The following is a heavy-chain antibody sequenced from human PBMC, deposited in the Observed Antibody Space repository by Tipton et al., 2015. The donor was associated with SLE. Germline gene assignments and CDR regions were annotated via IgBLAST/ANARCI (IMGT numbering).Heavy chain of an antibody. J-gene: IGHJ6*02. CDR2: IYYSGST. CDR3: ARCIVVVPAAYYDMDV. CDR1: GGSFSGYY. Sequence: TLSLTCAVYGGSFSGYYWSWIRQPPGKGLEWIGYIYYSGSTNYNPSLKSRVTISVDRSKNQFSLKLSSVTAADTAVYYCARCIVVVPAAYYDMDVWGQGTTVTVSS. D-gene: IGHD2-2*01. V-gene: IGHV4-34*11.